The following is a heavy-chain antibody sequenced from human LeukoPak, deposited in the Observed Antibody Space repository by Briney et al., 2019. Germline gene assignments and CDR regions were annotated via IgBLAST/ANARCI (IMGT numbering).Heavy chain of an antibody. D-gene: IGHD4-11*01. CDR3: ARLSGYSNYVYYYYYMDV. V-gene: IGHV3-11*04. CDR1: GFTFIVYY. CDR2: ISSSGSTI. J-gene: IGHJ6*03. Sequence: GGSLRLSCAASGFTFIVYYMSWISQAPGKGLEWVSYISSSGSTIYYADSVKGRFTISRDNAKNSLYLQMNSLRAEDTAVYYCARLSGYSNYVYYYYYMDVWGKGTTDTVSS.